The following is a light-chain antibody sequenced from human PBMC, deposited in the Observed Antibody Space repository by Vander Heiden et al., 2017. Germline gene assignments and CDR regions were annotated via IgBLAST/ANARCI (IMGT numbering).Light chain of an antibody. CDR2: GGS. V-gene: IGKV3-15*01. J-gene: IGKJ4*01. CDR3: QQYKYWPPLT. CDR1: ESAGSN. Sequence: VITRSPPTQSVSSGESVNLSCSASESAGSNVAWYQQKPGHASRLLIYGGSTRATGIPARFSGSGSGTEFTLTITGLQSEDSAVYYCQQYKYWPPLTFGGGTKVEIK.